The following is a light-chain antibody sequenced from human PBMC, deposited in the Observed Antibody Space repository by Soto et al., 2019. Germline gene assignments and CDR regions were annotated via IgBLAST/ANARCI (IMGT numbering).Light chain of an antibody. V-gene: IGKV1-5*03. J-gene: IGKJ1*01. CDR2: KAS. Sequence: DIQMTQSPSTLSASVGDRVTITCRASQSISVWLAWYQQKAGKAPNLLIYKASRLESGVTSRFSGSGSETEFTLTISGLQPGDSATYYCQQYNSYSPTFGQGTKVDI. CDR3: QQYNSYSPT. CDR1: QSISVW.